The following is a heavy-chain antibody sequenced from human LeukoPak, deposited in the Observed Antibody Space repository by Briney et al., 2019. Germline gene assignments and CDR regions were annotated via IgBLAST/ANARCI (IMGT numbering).Heavy chain of an antibody. CDR3: ARDESLTMVRGVTITGAFDI. CDR1: GGSISSYY. D-gene: IGHD3-10*01. J-gene: IGHJ3*02. Sequence: SETLSLTCTVSGGSISSYYWSWIRQPAGQGLEWIGRIYTSGSTNYNPSLKSRVTMSVDTSKNQSSLKLSSVTAADTAVYYCARDESLTMVRGVTITGAFDIWGQGTMVTVSS. CDR2: IYTSGST. V-gene: IGHV4-4*07.